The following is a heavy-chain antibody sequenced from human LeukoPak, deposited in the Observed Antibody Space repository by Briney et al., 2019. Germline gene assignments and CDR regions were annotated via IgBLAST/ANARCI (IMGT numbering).Heavy chain of an antibody. CDR1: GFTFSSYS. Sequence: GGSLILSCAASGFTFSSYSMNWVRQAPGKGLEWVSSISSSSSYIYYADSVKGRFTISRDNAKNSLYLQMNSLRAEDTAVYYCARDLGYDFWSGYFFHYFDYWGQGTLVTVSS. V-gene: IGHV3-21*01. CDR3: ARDLGYDFWSGYFFHYFDY. CDR2: ISSSSSYI. J-gene: IGHJ4*02. D-gene: IGHD3-3*01.